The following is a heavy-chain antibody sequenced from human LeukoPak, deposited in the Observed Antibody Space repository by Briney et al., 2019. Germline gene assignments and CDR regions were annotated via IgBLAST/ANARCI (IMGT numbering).Heavy chain of an antibody. CDR1: GFTFSSYG. D-gene: IGHD5-12*01. Sequence: GGSLRLSCAAPGFTFSSYGMHWVRQAPGKGLEWVAVISYDGSNKYYADSVKGRFTISRDNSKNTLYLQMNSLRAEDTAVYYCAKDLSARVATIPYYGMDVWGQGITVTVSS. CDR2: ISYDGSNK. V-gene: IGHV3-30*18. CDR3: AKDLSARVATIPYYGMDV. J-gene: IGHJ6*02.